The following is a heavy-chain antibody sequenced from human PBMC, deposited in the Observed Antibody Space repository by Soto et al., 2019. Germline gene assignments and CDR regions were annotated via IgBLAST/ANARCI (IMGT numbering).Heavy chain of an antibody. CDR2: INAGNGNT. J-gene: IGHJ4*02. D-gene: IGHD1-26*01. CDR1: GYTFTSYA. CDR3: AREPLVGANHFDY. Sequence: QVQLVQSGAEEKKPGASVKVSCKASGYTFTSYAMHWVRQAPGQRLEWMGWINAGNGNTKYSQKFQGRVTITRDTSASTAYMELSSLRSEDTAVYYCAREPLVGANHFDYWGQGTLVTVSS. V-gene: IGHV1-3*05.